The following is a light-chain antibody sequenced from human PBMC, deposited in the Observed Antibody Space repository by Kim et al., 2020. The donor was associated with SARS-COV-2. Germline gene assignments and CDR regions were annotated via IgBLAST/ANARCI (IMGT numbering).Light chain of an antibody. Sequence: QAVVTQPPSASGTPGQRVAISCSGSSSNIGSNAISWYQHLPGTAPKLLIYSNHQRPSGVPDRFSGSKSGTSASLAISGLQSEDEADYYCAAWDDSLSGVVFGGGTQLTVL. V-gene: IGLV1-44*01. CDR1: SSNIGSNA. J-gene: IGLJ2*01. CDR3: AAWDDSLSGVV. CDR2: SNH.